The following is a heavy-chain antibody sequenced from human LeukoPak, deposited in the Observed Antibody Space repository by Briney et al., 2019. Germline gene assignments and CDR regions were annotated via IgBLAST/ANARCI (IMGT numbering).Heavy chain of an antibody. CDR2: IYYSGST. CDR3: ARGYGSGSYVVPAYFDY. J-gene: IGHJ4*02. CDR1: GGSISSYY. D-gene: IGHD3-10*01. Sequence: SETLPLTCTVSGGSISSYYWSWIRQPPGKGLEWIGYIYYSGSTNYNPSLKSRVTISVDTSKNQFSLKLSSVTAADTAVYYCARGYGSGSYVVPAYFDYWGQGTLVTVSS. V-gene: IGHV4-59*01.